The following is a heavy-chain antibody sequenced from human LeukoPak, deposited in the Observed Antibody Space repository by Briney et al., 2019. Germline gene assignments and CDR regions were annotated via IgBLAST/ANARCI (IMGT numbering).Heavy chain of an antibody. J-gene: IGHJ3*02. CDR1: GYTFTSYG. D-gene: IGHD3-22*01. CDR2: ISAYNGNT. CDR3: ARDLISYDSSGYYRGIDAFAI. Sequence: ASVKVSCKASGYTFTSYGISWVRQAPGQGLEWMGWISAYNGNTNYAQKLQGRVTMTTDTSTSTAYMELRSLRSDDTAVYYCARDLISYDSSGYYRGIDAFAIWGQGTMVTVSS. V-gene: IGHV1-18*01.